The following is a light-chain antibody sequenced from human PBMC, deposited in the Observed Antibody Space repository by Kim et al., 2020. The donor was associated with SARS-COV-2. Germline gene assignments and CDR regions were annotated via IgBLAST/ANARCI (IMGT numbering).Light chain of an antibody. Sequence: ASTISCTGRSSDIGGHNYVSWYQQHPGKGPKLIIYDVTDRPSGISNRFSGSKSGNTAYLTISGLQTEDEADYYCSSFTSTSTLVLFGGGTQLTVL. CDR2: DVT. CDR1: SSDIGGHNY. J-gene: IGLJ3*02. V-gene: IGLV2-14*03. CDR3: SSFTSTSTLVL.